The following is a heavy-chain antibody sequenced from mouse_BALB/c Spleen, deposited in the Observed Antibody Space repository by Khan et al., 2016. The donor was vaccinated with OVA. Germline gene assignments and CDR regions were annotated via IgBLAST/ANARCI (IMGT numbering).Heavy chain of an antibody. CDR2: IWRDGST. Sequence: QVQLQQSGPGLVQPSQSLSITCTVSGYSLTSYGVHWVRQSPGKGLEWLGVIWRDGSTDYNEAFLSRLSFTKDNSKRHVFFIMNSLPAEDTAIYYCASPPWFAYWGQGTLVTVSA. CDR3: ASPPWFAY. CDR1: GYSLTSYG. V-gene: IGHV2-5*01. J-gene: IGHJ3*01.